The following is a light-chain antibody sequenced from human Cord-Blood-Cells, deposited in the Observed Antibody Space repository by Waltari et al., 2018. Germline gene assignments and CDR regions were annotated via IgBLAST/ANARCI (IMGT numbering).Light chain of an antibody. CDR1: SSDVGSYNL. J-gene: IGLJ3*02. V-gene: IGLV2-23*02. Sequence: QSALTQPASVSGSPGPSTTIPCTGTSSDVGSYNLVSWYQQHPGKAPKLMIYEVSKRPSGVSNRFSGSKSGNTASLTISGLQAEDEADYYCCSYAGSSTWVFGGGTKLTVL. CDR3: CSYAGSSTWV. CDR2: EVS.